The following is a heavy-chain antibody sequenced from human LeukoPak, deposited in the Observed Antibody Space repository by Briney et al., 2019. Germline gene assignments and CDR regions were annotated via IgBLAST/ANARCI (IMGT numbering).Heavy chain of an antibody. V-gene: IGHV3-11*01. CDR3: AGTPLWFGESYFDY. CDR1: GFTFSDYY. CDR2: ISSSGSTI. D-gene: IGHD3-10*01. Sequence: PGGSLRLSCAASGFTFSDYYMSWIRQAPGKGLEWVSYISSSGSTIYYADSVKGRFTISRDNAKNSLYLQMNSLRAEDTAVYYCAGTPLWFGESYFDYWGQGTLVTVSS. J-gene: IGHJ4*02.